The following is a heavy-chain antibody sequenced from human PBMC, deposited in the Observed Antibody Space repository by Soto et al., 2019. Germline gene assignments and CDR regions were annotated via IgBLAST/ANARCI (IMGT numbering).Heavy chain of an antibody. V-gene: IGHV3-11*01. D-gene: IGHD5-12*01. Sequence: GGSLRLSCAASGFTFSDYYMSWIRQAPGKGLEWISYISSSGSSTYYADSIKGRFTISRDNARNSLDLHMNSLRAEDTAVYYCSRGGGSNGYVIYWGQGAQVTVSS. CDR2: ISSSGSST. CDR3: SRGGGSNGYVIY. CDR1: GFTFSDYY. J-gene: IGHJ4*02.